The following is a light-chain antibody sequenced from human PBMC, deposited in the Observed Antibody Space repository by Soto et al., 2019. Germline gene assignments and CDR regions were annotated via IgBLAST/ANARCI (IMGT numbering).Light chain of an antibody. Sequence: DIQMTQFPSTLSASVGDRVTITCRASQSVDSALAWYQQQPGRAPKLLIYKVTSLNSGVPSRFSGSGFGTEFTLTINRLQPDDFATYYCQHHISYPRTFGQGTKVEIK. CDR2: KVT. CDR3: QHHISYPRT. V-gene: IGKV1-5*03. CDR1: QSVDSA. J-gene: IGKJ1*01.